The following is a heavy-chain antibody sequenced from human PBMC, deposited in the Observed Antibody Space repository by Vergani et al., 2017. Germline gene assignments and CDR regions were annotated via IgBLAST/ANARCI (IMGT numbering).Heavy chain of an antibody. J-gene: IGHJ4*02. V-gene: IGHV4-39*07. CDR1: GDSIISRSYY. CDR3: ATLLTGGVDY. D-gene: IGHD2-21*01. CDR2: IYHSGTT. Sequence: QMQLQESGPGLVKASETLSLTCTVSGDSIISRSYYWGWIRQPPGEGLEWIGTIYHSGTTSYNPSLKSRLTISVDTSKNQFSLNLSSVTAADTAVYYCATLLTGGVDYWGQGTLVTVSS.